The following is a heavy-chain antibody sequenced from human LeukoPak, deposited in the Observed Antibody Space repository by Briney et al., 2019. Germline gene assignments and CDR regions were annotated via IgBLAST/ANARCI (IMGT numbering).Heavy chain of an antibody. Sequence: SETLSLTCTVSGGSISSYYWSWIRQPPGKGLEWIGYIYYSGSTNYNPSLRSRVTISVDTSKNQLSLKLSSVTAADTAVYYCAREKRKGIGYCSSTSCWNGWFDPWGQGTLVTVSS. D-gene: IGHD2-2*01. CDR2: IYYSGST. J-gene: IGHJ5*02. V-gene: IGHV4-59*01. CDR1: GGSISSYY. CDR3: AREKRKGIGYCSSTSCWNGWFDP.